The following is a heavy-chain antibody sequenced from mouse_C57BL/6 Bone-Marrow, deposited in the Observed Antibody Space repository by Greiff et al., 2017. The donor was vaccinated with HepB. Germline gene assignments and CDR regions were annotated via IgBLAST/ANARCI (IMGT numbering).Heavy chain of an antibody. CDR2: INPSTGGT. J-gene: IGHJ2*01. CDR1: GYSFTGYY. D-gene: IGHD1-1*01. V-gene: IGHV1-42*01. CDR3: ARGYYGSSYKDD. Sequence: EVQLQQSGPELVKPGASVKISCKASGYSFTGYYMNWVKQSPEKSLEWIGEINPSTGGTTYNQKFKAKATLTVDKSSSTAYMQLKSLTSEDAAVYYCARGYYGSSYKDDWGQGTTLTVSS.